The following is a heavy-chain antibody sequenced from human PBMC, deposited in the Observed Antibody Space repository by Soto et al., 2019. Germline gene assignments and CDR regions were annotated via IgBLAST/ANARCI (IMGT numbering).Heavy chain of an antibody. Sequence: GGSLRLSXNCSGFRFSEHAMTWVRQAPGKGLEWVGFIRNTPYGGTTDYAASVRGRFTISRDDSASIAYLQMNSLKTEDSGLYYCSRGSFGYYGPWGPGTLVTVSS. CDR1: GFRFSEHA. D-gene: IGHD2-2*03. V-gene: IGHV3-49*04. CDR3: SRGSFGYYGP. J-gene: IGHJ5*02. CDR2: IRNTPYGGTT.